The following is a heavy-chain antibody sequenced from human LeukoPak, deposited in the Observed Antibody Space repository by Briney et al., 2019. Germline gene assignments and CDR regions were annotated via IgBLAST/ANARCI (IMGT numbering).Heavy chain of an antibody. CDR3: ARRKLEYYDFWSGYLDAFDI. D-gene: IGHD3-3*01. CDR2: IYHSGST. Sequence: SQTLSLTCTVSGGSISSGDYYWSWIRQPPGKGLEWIGNIYHSGSTNYNPSLKSRVTISVDTSKNQFSLKLSSVTAADTAVYYCARRKLEYYDFWSGYLDAFDIWGQGTMVTVSS. CDR1: GGSISSGDYY. J-gene: IGHJ3*02. V-gene: IGHV4-30-2*01.